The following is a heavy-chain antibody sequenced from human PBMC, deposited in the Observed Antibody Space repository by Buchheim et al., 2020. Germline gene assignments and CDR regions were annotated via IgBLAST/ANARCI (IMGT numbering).Heavy chain of an antibody. CDR3: ARHDYGDFEGGSFDY. D-gene: IGHD4-17*01. V-gene: IGHV3-48*03. Sequence: VQLVESGGGVVQPGRSLRLSCAASGFTFSSYEMNWVRQAPGKGLEWVSYISVSSSDTIYYADSVKGRFAISRDNAKNSLYLQMNSLRAEDTAIYYCARHDYGDFEGGSFDYWGQGTL. CDR2: ISVSSSDTI. CDR1: GFTFSSYE. J-gene: IGHJ4*02.